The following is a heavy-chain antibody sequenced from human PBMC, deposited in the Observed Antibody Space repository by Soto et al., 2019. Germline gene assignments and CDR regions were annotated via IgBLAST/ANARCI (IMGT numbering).Heavy chain of an antibody. CDR2: ISSSSSTI. Sequence: SLRLSCAASGFPFSSYSMNWVRQAPGKGLEWVSYISSSSSTIYYADSVKGRFTISRDNAKNSLYLQMNNLRAEDTAVYYCARSYYYDSSGSLNWFDPWGQGTLVTVS. D-gene: IGHD3-22*01. CDR3: ARSYYYDSSGSLNWFDP. V-gene: IGHV3-48*01. J-gene: IGHJ5*02. CDR1: GFPFSSYS.